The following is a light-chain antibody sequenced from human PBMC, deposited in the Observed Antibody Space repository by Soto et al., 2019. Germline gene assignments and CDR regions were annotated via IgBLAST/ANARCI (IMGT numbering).Light chain of an antibody. Sequence: EIVLTQSPGTLSLSPGERATLSCRASQSVGRNYLAWYQQKPGQAPRLLIHRISTRATGIPDRFSGSGSATDFTLTISRLEPEDSAVYYCQRYDKVPQTFGQGTRVEIK. CDR3: QRYDKVPQT. CDR2: RIS. CDR1: QSVGRNY. V-gene: IGKV3-20*01. J-gene: IGKJ1*01.